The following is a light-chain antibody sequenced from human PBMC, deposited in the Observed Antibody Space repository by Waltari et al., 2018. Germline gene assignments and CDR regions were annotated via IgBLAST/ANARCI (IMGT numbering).Light chain of an antibody. CDR1: RSDIGPYKH. Sequence: QSALTQPASVSGSPGQSITISCSGTRSDIGPYKHVSWYQQHPGKAPKLMIYEVSNRPSGVSNRFSGSKSGNTASLTISGLQADDESHYYCTSFTSSATWVFGGGTKVTVL. CDR3: TSFTSSATWV. CDR2: EVS. J-gene: IGLJ3*02. V-gene: IGLV2-14*01.